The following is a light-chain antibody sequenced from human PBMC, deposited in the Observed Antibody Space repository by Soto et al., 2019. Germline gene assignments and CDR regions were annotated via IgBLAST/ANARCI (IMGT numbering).Light chain of an antibody. CDR1: SSNIGKYY. CDR3: GTWDNSLNTFV. CDR2: END. Sequence: QSVLTQPPSVSAAPGQKVTMSCSGSSSNIGKYYVSWHQQLPGTAPKLLIYENDKRPSGIPDRFSGSKSGTSATLGITGPQTGDEADYYCGTWDNSLNTFVFGTGTKVTVL. V-gene: IGLV1-51*02. J-gene: IGLJ1*01.